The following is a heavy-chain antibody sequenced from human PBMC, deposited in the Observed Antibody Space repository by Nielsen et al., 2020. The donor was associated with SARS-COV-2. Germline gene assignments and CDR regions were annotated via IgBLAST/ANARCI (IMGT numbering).Heavy chain of an antibody. CDR3: ARDQYSYGDMDYFDY. J-gene: IGHJ4*02. V-gene: IGHV3-48*01. CDR1: GFTFSSYS. D-gene: IGHD5-18*01. CDR2: ISSSSSTI. Sequence: GESLKISCAASGFTFSSYSMNWVRQAPGKGLEWVSYISSSSSTIYYADSVKGRFTISRDNAKNSLYLQMNSLRAEDTAVYYCARDQYSYGDMDYFDYWGQGTLVTVSS.